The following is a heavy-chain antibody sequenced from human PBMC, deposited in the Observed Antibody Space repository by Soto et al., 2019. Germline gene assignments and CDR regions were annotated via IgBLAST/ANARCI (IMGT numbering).Heavy chain of an antibody. V-gene: IGHV5-10-1*01. D-gene: IGHD3-10*01. CDR2: IDPSDSYT. CDR1: GYSFTSYW. CDR3: ARDIPLYGSGSYNGMDV. Sequence: GESLKISCKGSGYSFTSYWISWVRQMPGKGLEWMGRIDPSDSYTNYSPSFQGHVTISADKSISTAYLQWSSLKASDTAMYYCARDIPLYGSGSYNGMDVRGQGTTVTVSS. J-gene: IGHJ6*02.